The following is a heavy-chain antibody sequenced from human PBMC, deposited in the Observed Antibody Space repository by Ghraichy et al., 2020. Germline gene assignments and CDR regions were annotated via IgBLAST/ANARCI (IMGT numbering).Heavy chain of an antibody. CDR2: IYYSGST. D-gene: IGHD2-15*01. J-gene: IGHJ4*02. CDR1: GGSISGYY. V-gene: IGHV4-59*01. CDR3: ARSDQWSSYRLDY. Sequence: SETLSLTCTVSGGSISGYYWSWIRQSPGKGLEWIGYIYYSGSTNYNPSLKSRVTISVDTSKNQFSLKLSSVTAADTAVYYCARSDQWSSYRLDYWGQGTLVTVSS.